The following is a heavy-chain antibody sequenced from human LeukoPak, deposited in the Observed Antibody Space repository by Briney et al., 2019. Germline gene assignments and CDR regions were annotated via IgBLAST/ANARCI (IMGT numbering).Heavy chain of an antibody. CDR3: ARDPWLYAILTGYSDLNYYYGMDV. CDR1: GYTFTSYG. D-gene: IGHD3-9*01. V-gene: IGHV1-18*01. J-gene: IGHJ6*02. CDR2: ISAYNGNT. Sequence: ASVKVSCKASGYTFTSYGISWVRQAPGQGLEWMGWISAYNGNTNYAQKLQGRVTMTTDTSTSTAYMELRSLRSDDTAVYYCARDPWLYAILTGYSDLNYYYGMDVWGQGTTVTVSS.